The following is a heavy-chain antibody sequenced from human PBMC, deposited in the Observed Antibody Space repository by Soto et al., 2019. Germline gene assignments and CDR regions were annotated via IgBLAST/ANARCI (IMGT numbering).Heavy chain of an antibody. CDR3: GRWIQGSHAFEI. J-gene: IGHJ3*02. V-gene: IGHV6-1*01. CDR2: TYYKSKWYN. Sequence: PSQTLSLTCAISGDSVSSNSGAWKWIRQSPSRGLEWLGRTYYKSKWYNDYAVSVNSRITINPDTPQNQFSLQLNSAAHEDTAVYCCGRWIQGSHAFEIWGQGTMVTVSS. D-gene: IGHD5-18*01. CDR1: GDSVSSNSGA.